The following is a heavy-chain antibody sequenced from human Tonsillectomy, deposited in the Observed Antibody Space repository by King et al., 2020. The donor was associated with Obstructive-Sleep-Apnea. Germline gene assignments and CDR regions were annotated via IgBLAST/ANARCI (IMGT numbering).Heavy chain of an antibody. V-gene: IGHV1-3*01. J-gene: IGHJ6*02. CDR1: GYTFTSYA. Sequence: VQLVQSGAEVKRPGASVKVSCKASGYTFTSYAIHWVRQAPGQSLEWMGWINAGHGNTKYSKDFQGRLTITRDTSASTAYMELSSLRSEDTAVYYCARTRLSVFGAVTYFPSGMDVWGQGTTVTVSS. CDR2: INAGHGNT. CDR3: ARTRLSVFGAVTYFPSGMDV. D-gene: IGHD3-3*01.